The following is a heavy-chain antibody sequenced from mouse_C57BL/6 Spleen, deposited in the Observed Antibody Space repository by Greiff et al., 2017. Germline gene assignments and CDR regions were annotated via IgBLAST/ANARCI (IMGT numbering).Heavy chain of an antibody. Sequence: VQLQQPGAELVKPGASVKLSCKASGYTFTSYWMHWVKQRPGQGLEWIGMIHPNSGSTNYNEKFKSKATLTVDKSSSTAYMQLSSLTSEDSAVYYCARGVYSNFYYAMDYWGQGTSVTVSS. V-gene: IGHV1-64*01. CDR3: ARGVYSNFYYAMDY. J-gene: IGHJ4*01. D-gene: IGHD2-5*01. CDR1: GYTFTSYW. CDR2: IHPNSGST.